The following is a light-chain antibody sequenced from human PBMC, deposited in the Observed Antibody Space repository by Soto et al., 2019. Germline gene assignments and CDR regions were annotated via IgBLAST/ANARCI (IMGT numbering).Light chain of an antibody. CDR3: QQSFTIPIT. J-gene: IGKJ5*01. V-gene: IGKV1-39*01. CDR2: VAS. CDR1: QSIGRF. Sequence: DIQMTQSPSSLSASVGDRVTITCLASQSIGRFLNWHQQKPGKAPNVLINVASTLRSGVPSRFSGSGSGTDFNLTINSLQPEDFATYFCQQSFTIPITFGQVRRLEI.